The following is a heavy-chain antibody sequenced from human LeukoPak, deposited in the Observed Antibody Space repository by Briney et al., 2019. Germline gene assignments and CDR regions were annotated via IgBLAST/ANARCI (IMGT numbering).Heavy chain of an antibody. CDR1: GYTFTGNN. D-gene: IGHD6-13*01. V-gene: IGHV1-2*02. CDR2: INPNSGGT. Sequence: SVTLCLSCAGYTFTGNNNHWMRHAPGQGLGRKGWINPNSGGTNYAQKFQDRVTMTSDTSISTAYMELSRLRSADTAVYYCARPTLPDYSSSWYLGWGQGTLVTVSS. CDR3: ARPTLPDYSSSWYLG. J-gene: IGHJ4*02.